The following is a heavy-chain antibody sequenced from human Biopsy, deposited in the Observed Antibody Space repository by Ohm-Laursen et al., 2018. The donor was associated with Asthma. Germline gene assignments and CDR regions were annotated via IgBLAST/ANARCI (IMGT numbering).Heavy chain of an antibody. CDR3: ARCQVGYSSGWSLLLKKIYYAGMDV. Sequence: SVKVSCKAPGGTFSNFAISWVRQAPGHGLEWLGGIMTVFGTTNYAKKFQGRVTNTADESTSTAYMEVTSLRSEDTAIYYCARCQVGYSSGWSLLLKKIYYAGMDVWGQGTAVTVSS. V-gene: IGHV1-69*13. D-gene: IGHD6-19*01. J-gene: IGHJ6*02. CDR2: IMTVFGTT. CDR1: GGTFSNFA.